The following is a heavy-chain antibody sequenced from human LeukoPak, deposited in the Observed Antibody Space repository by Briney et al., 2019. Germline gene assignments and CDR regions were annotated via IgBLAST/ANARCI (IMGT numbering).Heavy chain of an antibody. D-gene: IGHD4-17*01. CDR1: GFTFSGYS. CDR2: ISNTV. J-gene: IGHJ4*02. CDR3: ARDRDYSFDY. Sequence: GGSLRLSCVVSGFTFSGYSMTWVRQAPGKGLEWVSYISNTVSYVDSVRGRFTISRDNAKNSLYLQMNNLRAEDTAIYYCARDRDYSFDYWGQGALVTVSS. V-gene: IGHV3-48*01.